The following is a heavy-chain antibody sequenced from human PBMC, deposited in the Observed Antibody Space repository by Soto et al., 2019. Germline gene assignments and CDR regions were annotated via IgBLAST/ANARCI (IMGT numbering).Heavy chain of an antibody. J-gene: IGHJ4*02. CDR2: ISGSGGST. D-gene: IGHD3-10*01. CDR3: AKGAVLLWFAELLLPPQYYFAY. Sequence: GGSLRLSCAASGFTFSSYAMSWVRQAPGKGLEWVSAISGSGGSTYYADSVKGRFTISRDNSKNTLYLQMNSLRAEDTAVYYCAKGAVLLWFAELLLPPQYYFAYSGQGTLVTVSS. CDR1: GFTFSSYA. V-gene: IGHV3-23*01.